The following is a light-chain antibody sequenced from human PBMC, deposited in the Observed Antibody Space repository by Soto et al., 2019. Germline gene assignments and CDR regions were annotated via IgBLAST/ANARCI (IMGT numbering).Light chain of an antibody. V-gene: IGKV3-11*01. CDR3: QQRSNGPPIT. CDR2: DAS. CDR1: QSVSSY. J-gene: IGKJ5*01. Sequence: EMGLPQYPATVSLSPGERATLSCMASQSVSSYLAWYQQKPGQAPRLLIYDASNRATGIPARFSGSGSGTDFTLTISSLEPEDFAVYYFQQRSNGPPITFGQGARLEVK.